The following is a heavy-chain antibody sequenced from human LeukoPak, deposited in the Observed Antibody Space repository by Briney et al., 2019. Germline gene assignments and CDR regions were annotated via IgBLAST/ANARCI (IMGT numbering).Heavy chain of an antibody. CDR2: ISAYNGNT. Sequence: ASVKVSCKASGYTFTSYGISWVRQAPGQGLEWMGWISAYNGNTNYAQKLQGRVTMTTDTSTSTAYMELRSLRSDDTAVYYCAAPYCSSTSCQDPYYYYYMDVWGKGTTVTVSS. V-gene: IGHV1-18*01. D-gene: IGHD2-2*01. J-gene: IGHJ6*03. CDR1: GYTFTSYG. CDR3: AAPYCSSTSCQDPYYYYYMDV.